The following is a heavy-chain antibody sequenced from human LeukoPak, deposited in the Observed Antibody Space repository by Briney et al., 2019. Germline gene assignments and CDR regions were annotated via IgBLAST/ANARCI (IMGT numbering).Heavy chain of an antibody. V-gene: IGHV3-21*01. Sequence: GGSLRLSCAASGFTFSSYGMHWVRQAPGKGLEWVSSISSSSSDIYYADSVKGRFTISRDNAKNSLYLPINSLRAQDTAVYYCASEGQFYPSDNWGQGTLVTVSS. CDR1: GFTFSSYG. CDR2: ISSSSSDI. J-gene: IGHJ4*02. D-gene: IGHD3-16*02. CDR3: ASEGQFYPSDN.